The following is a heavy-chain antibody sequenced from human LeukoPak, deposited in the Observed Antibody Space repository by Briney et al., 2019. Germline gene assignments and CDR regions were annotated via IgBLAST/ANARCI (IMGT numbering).Heavy chain of an antibody. V-gene: IGHV3-21*01. J-gene: IGHJ4*02. CDR3: ARVRAGGSSSRGYFDY. Sequence: GGSLRLSCAASGFIFSTYIMIWVRPAPGKGLEWVSSITSRSDYMYNADSVTGRFTISRDNAKNSMYLQMDRLRAEDTAVYYCARVRAGGSSSRGYFDYWGQGTLVTVSS. CDR2: ITSRSDYM. D-gene: IGHD1-26*01. CDR1: GFIFSTYI.